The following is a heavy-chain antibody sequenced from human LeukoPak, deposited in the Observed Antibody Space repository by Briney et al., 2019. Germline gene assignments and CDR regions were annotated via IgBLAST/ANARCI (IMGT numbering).Heavy chain of an antibody. CDR2: IEQDGSEK. D-gene: IGHD1-26*01. J-gene: IGHJ4*02. V-gene: IGHV3-7*01. CDR3: VRKPSGTYTYHLDY. CDR1: EFTFSSYW. Sequence: PVGSLRLSCAASEFTFSSYWMSWVRQAPGKGLEWVANIEQDGSEKYYVDSVKGRFTISRDNAKNSLYLQMNGLRAEDTAVYYCVRKPSGTYTYHLDYGGQGTLVTVSS.